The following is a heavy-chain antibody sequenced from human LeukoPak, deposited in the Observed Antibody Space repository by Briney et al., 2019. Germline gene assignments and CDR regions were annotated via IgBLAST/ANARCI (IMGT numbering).Heavy chain of an antibody. CDR2: IGIDGSTT. D-gene: IGHD1-26*01. Sequence: GGSLRLSCAASGFTFSSYSMNWVRQAPGKGLEWISKIGIDGSTTHYADSVKGRFTISRDNAQNSLYLQMNSLRAEDTAIYYCVRDRGTYRPIDYWGQGTLVTVSS. CDR1: GFTFSSYS. CDR3: VRDRGTYRPIDY. V-gene: IGHV3-48*04. J-gene: IGHJ4*02.